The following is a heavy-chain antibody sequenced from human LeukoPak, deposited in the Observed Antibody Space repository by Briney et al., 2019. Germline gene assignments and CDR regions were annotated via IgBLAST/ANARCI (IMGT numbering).Heavy chain of an antibody. CDR3: ARTTEGGYSYGYFYYYYMDV. CDR2: IYYSGST. J-gene: IGHJ6*03. D-gene: IGHD5-18*01. CDR1: GGSISSYY. V-gene: IGHV4-59*01. Sequence: SETLSLTCTVSGGSISSYYRSWIRQPPGKGLERTGYIYYSGSTNYKSSLKSRVTISVDTSKNQFSLKLSSVTAADTAVYYCARTTEGGYSYGYFYYYYMDVWGKGTTVTISS.